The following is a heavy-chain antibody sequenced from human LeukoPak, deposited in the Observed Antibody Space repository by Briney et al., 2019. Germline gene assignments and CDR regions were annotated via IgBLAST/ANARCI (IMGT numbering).Heavy chain of an antibody. CDR3: ARDSGYGDYVDYMDV. CDR1: GYTFTGYY. CDR2: INPNSGGT. V-gene: IGHV1-2*02. J-gene: IGHJ6*03. Sequence: GASVKVSCKASGYTFTGYYMHWVRQAPGQGLEWMGWINPNSGGTNYAQKFQGRVTMTRDTSISTAYMELSRLRSDDTAVYYCARDSGYGDYVDYMDVWGKGTTVTVSS. D-gene: IGHD4-17*01.